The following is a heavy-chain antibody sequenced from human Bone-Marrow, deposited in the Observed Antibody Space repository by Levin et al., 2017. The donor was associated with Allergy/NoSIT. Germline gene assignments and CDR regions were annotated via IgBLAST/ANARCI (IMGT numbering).Heavy chain of an antibody. Sequence: SETLSLTCTVSGGSISSSSYYWGWIRQPPGKGLEWIGSIYYSGSTYYNPSLKSRVTISVDTSKNQFSLKLSSVTAADTAVYYCARRQLEYYFDYWGQGTLVTVSS. D-gene: IGHD6-6*01. CDR3: ARRQLEYYFDY. V-gene: IGHV4-39*01. CDR1: GGSISSSSYY. CDR2: IYYSGST. J-gene: IGHJ4*02.